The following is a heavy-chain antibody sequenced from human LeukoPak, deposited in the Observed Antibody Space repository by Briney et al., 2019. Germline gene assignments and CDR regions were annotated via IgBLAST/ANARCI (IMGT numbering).Heavy chain of an antibody. D-gene: IGHD5-12*01. V-gene: IGHV4-4*07. Sequence: PSETLSLTCTVSGGSISNYCWTWIRQPAGKGLEWIGRIYTSGSTYYNPSLKSRVTISIDKSKNHFSVSLTSVTAADTAVYYCARDRSGYSEYYFDYWGQGSLVTVSS. CDR3: ARDRSGYSEYYFDY. CDR1: GGSISNYC. CDR2: IYTSGST. J-gene: IGHJ4*02.